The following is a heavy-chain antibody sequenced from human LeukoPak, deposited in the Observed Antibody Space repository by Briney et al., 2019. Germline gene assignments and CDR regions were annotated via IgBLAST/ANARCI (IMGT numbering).Heavy chain of an antibody. CDR2: VNPSGST. V-gene: IGHV4-34*01. J-gene: IGHJ4*02. CDR1: GGSFSGYY. D-gene: IGHD3-10*01. CDR3: ARRSGSYSL. Sequence: SETLSLTCAVYGGSFSGYYWSWIRQPPGKGLEWIGEVNPSGSTNYNPSLKRRVTISVDTPKNQFSLKLTSVTAADTAVYYCARRSGSYSLWGQGTLVTVSS.